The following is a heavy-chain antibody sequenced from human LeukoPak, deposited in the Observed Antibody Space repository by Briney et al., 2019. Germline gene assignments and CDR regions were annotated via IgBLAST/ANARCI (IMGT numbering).Heavy chain of an antibody. CDR3: ARAPIGRAVSGSLPFDY. V-gene: IGHV6-1*01. CDR1: GYTVSSNSAA. CDR2: TYYRYKRYK. Sequence: SRTLTLTCAVSGYTVSSNSAAWDWITQSPWRGLEWRVRTYYRYKRYKDSALSLNSLISHTPDTTNNQLSLQLNSVTPADTDVYYCARAPIGRAVSGSLPFDYWGKGPLVTVSS. J-gene: IGHJ4*02. D-gene: IGHD1-26*01.